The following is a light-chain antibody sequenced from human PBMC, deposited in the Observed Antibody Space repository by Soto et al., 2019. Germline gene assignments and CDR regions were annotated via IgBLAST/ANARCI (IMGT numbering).Light chain of an antibody. J-gene: IGLJ2*01. CDR3: SSFTSKSSLI. V-gene: IGLV2-14*01. CDR2: EVR. CDR1: MRDVGGYNL. Sequence: QSVLTQPASVSGSPGQSITISCAGTMRDVGGYNLVSWYQQHPGRAPQLILYEVRNRPSGISFRFSGSKSGNTASLTISGLQAEDEAGYYCSSFTSKSSLIFGGGTKLTVL.